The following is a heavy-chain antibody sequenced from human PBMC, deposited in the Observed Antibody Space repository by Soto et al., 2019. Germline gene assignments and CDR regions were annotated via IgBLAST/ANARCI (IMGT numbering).Heavy chain of an antibody. J-gene: IGHJ6*03. D-gene: IGHD3-10*01. Sequence: EVQLVESGGGLVKPGGSLRLSCAASGFTFSNAWMSWVRQAPGKGLEWVGRIKSKTDGGTTDYAAPVKGRFTISRDDSKNTLYLQMNSLKTEDTAVYYCTTDFRLAFKWVRGNYYYYMDVWGKGTTVTVSS. CDR2: IKSKTDGGTT. CDR3: TTDFRLAFKWVRGNYYYYMDV. CDR1: GFTFSNAW. V-gene: IGHV3-15*01.